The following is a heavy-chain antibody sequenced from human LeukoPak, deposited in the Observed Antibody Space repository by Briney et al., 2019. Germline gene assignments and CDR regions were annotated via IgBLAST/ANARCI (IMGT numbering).Heavy chain of an antibody. V-gene: IGHV1-2*06. CDR3: ARESAGGSGYYTDYYFDY. D-gene: IGHD3-3*01. Sequence: ASVKVSCKTSGYTFTNYYIHWVRQAPGQGLEWMGRIDPNTGGTKSAKNFQGRVTMTRDTSISTAYMALSGLRSDDTAVYYCARESAGGSGYYTDYYFDYWGQGTLVTVSS. CDR1: GYTFTNYY. J-gene: IGHJ4*02. CDR2: IDPNTGGT.